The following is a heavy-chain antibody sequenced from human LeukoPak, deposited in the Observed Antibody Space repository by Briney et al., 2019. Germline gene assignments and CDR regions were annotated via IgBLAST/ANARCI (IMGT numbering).Heavy chain of an antibody. CDR3: ARRGMMRVVVKYYYYGMDV. V-gene: IGHV1-69*13. D-gene: IGHD3-22*01. CDR2: IIPIFGTA. Sequence: GASVKVSCKASGGTFSSYAISWVRQAPGQGLEWMGGIIPIFGTANYAQKFQGRVTITADESTSTAYMELSSLRSEDTAVYYCARRGMMRVVVKYYYYGMDVWGQGTTVTVSS. CDR1: GGTFSSYA. J-gene: IGHJ6*02.